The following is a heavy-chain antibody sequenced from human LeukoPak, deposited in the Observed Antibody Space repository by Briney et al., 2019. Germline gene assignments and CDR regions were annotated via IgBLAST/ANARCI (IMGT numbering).Heavy chain of an antibody. J-gene: IGHJ4*02. D-gene: IGHD6-19*01. CDR3: AKDRWHSGWSIADDY. CDR1: GFTFSRFA. V-gene: IGHV3-23*01. CDR2: MSVSGGPT. Sequence: GGSLRLSCAATGFTFSRFAMSWVRQAPGKGLEWVSAMSVSGGPTYYADSVKGRFTISRDDSKNTLYLQMSSLRAEDTAIYYCAKDRWHSGWSIADDYWGQGTLVTVSS.